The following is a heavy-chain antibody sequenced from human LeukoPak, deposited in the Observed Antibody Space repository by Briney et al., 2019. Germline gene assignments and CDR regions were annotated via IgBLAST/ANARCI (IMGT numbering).Heavy chain of an antibody. CDR1: GHTFTSYA. D-gene: IGHD1-26*01. CDR2: ISAYNGNT. V-gene: IGHV1-18*01. J-gene: IGHJ4*02. Sequence: ASVKVSCKASGHTFTSYAISWVRQAPGQGLEWMGWISAYNGNTNYAQKLQDRVTMTTDTSTSTAYMELRSLRSDDTAVYYCASALSGSYFDYFDYWGQGTLVHVSS. CDR3: ASALSGSYFDYFDY.